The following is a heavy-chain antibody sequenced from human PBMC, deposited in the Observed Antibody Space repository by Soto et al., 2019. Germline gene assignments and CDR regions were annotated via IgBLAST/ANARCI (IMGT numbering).Heavy chain of an antibody. Sequence: EVQLVESGGGLVNPGGSLRLSCVVSGLTFSHAWMSWVRQAPGKGLEWVGRIKTKADGGTTDHAAIVKGRFTISRDESKSTLFLQMNSLNTEDSAIYYCTTDSGYCSSTSCRYSYMDVWGKGTTVTVSS. CDR2: IKTKADGGTT. CDR3: TTDSGYCSSTSCRYSYMDV. J-gene: IGHJ6*03. V-gene: IGHV3-15*01. CDR1: GLTFSHAW. D-gene: IGHD2-2*01.